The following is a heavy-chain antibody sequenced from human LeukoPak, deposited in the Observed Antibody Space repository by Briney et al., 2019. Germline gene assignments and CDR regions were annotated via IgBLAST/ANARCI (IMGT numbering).Heavy chain of an antibody. CDR2: ISGSGGDT. J-gene: IGHJ4*02. D-gene: IGHD6-19*01. CDR1: GFTFSSYA. Sequence: GGSLRLSCAASGFTFSSYAIYWVRQAPGKGLEWVSGISGSGGDTYFADSVKGRFTISRDNSKNTVFLQVDSLRAEDTAVYYCAKTTAGYSSGRYPGWPVDYWGQGALVTVSS. CDR3: AKTTAGYSSGRYPGWPVDY. V-gene: IGHV3-23*01.